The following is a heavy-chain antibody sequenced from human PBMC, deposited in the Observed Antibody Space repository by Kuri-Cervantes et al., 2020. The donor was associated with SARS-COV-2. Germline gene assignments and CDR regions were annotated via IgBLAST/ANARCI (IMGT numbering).Heavy chain of an antibody. CDR1: AFTFSSDA. CDR3: ARDLTLGYCSGGSCYYYYYGMDV. Sequence: GESLKISCAASAFTFSSDAMHWVRQAPGKELEWVAIISYDGSNKYYADSVKGRFTISRDNSKNTLYLQMNSLRAEDTAVYYCARDLTLGYCSGGSCYYYYYGMDVWGQGTTVTVSS. J-gene: IGHJ6*02. D-gene: IGHD2-15*01. V-gene: IGHV3-30-3*01. CDR2: ISYDGSNK.